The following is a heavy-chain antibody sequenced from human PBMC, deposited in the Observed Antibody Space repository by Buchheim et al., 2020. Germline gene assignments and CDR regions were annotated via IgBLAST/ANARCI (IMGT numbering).Heavy chain of an antibody. CDR3: AKDVLLWFGELFSAEYFQH. Sequence: EVQLLESGGGLVQPGGSLRLSCAASGFTFSSYAMSWVRQAPGKGLEWVSAISGSGGSTYYADSVKGRFTISRYNSKKKLYLQMNSLRAEDTAVYYCAKDVLLWFGELFSAEYFQHWGQGTL. CDR2: ISGSGGST. V-gene: IGHV3-23*01. J-gene: IGHJ1*01. D-gene: IGHD3-10*01. CDR1: GFTFSSYA.